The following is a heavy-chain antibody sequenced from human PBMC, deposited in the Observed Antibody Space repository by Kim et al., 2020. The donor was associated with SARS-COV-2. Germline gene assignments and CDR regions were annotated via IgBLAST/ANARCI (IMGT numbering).Heavy chain of an antibody. CDR3: ARDVDYYFDY. J-gene: IGHJ4*02. V-gene: IGHV4-31*02. CDR2: ST. Sequence: STYYNPSLKCRVTISVDTSKNQFSLKLSSVTAADTAVYYCARDVDYYFDYWGQGTLVTVSS.